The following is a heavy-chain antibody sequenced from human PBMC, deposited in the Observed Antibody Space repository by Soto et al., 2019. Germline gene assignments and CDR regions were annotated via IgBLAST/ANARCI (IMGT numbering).Heavy chain of an antibody. J-gene: IGHJ5*02. V-gene: IGHV1-46*01. Sequence: ASLKVSCRSSGYTFTSYYRHWVRQAPGQGLEWMGIINPSGGSTSYAQKFQGRVTMTRDTSTSTVYMELSSLRSEDTAVYYCARDYQYYYDSPPFDPWGQGTLVNVSS. CDR3: ARDYQYYYDSPPFDP. CDR2: INPSGGST. CDR1: GYTFTSYY. D-gene: IGHD3-22*01.